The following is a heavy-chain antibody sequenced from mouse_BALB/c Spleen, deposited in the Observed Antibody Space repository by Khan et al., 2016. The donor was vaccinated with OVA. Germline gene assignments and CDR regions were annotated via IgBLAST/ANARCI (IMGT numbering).Heavy chain of an antibody. CDR1: GFSLSRYN. J-gene: IGHJ4*01. CDR3: ARAYYRYGGYYAMDY. CDR2: IWGGGGT. Sequence: VQLQESGPGLVAPSQSLSSTCTVSGFSLSRYNIHWVRQPPGKGLEWLGVIWGGGGTDYNSTLKSRLSISKDNSKSQVFLKMNSLQTDDTAMYYCARAYYRYGGYYAMDYWGQGTSVTVSS. D-gene: IGHD2-14*01. V-gene: IGHV2-6-4*01.